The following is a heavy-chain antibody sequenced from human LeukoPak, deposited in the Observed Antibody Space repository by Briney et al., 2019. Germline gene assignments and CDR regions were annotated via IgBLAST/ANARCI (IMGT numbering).Heavy chain of an antibody. Sequence: SETLSLTCAVYGGSFGGYYWSWIRQPPGKGLEWIGEINHSGGTINHSGSTNYNPSLKSRVTISLDTSKNQFSLKLSSVTAADTAVYYCARVADRGAVADYWGQGTLVIVSS. CDR1: GGSFGGYY. V-gene: IGHV4-34*01. CDR2: INHSGGTINHSGST. CDR3: ARVADRGAVADY. J-gene: IGHJ4*02. D-gene: IGHD6-19*01.